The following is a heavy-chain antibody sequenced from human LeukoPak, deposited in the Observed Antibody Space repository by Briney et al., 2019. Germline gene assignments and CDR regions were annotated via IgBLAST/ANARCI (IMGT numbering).Heavy chain of an antibody. V-gene: IGHV4-61*02. Sequence: SQTLSLTCTVSGGSISSGSYYWSWIRQPAGKGLEWIGRIYTSGSTNHNPSLKSRVTISVDTSKNQFSLKLSSVTAADTAVYYCARDQLSNGDYGWFDYWGQGTLVTVSS. CDR1: GGSISSGSYY. CDR3: ARDQLSNGDYGWFDY. J-gene: IGHJ4*02. CDR2: IYTSGST. D-gene: IGHD4-17*01.